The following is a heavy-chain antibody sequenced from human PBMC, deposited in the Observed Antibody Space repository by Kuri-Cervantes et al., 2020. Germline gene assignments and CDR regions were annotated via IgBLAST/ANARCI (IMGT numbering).Heavy chain of an antibody. CDR3: ARKGFGEPYRFDP. Sequence: SETLSLTCAVSGGSISSSHWWSWVRRPPGKGLEWIGEIYHSGSTNYNPSLKSRVTISVDKTKNQFSLKVSSVTAADTAVYYCARKGFGEPYRFDPWGQGTLVTVSS. V-gene: IGHV4-4*02. D-gene: IGHD3-10*01. CDR1: GGSISSSHW. CDR2: IYHSGST. J-gene: IGHJ5*02.